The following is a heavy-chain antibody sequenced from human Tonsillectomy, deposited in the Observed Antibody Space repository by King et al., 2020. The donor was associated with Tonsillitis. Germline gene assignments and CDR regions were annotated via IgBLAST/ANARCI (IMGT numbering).Heavy chain of an antibody. Sequence: QLQESGSGLVQPSQTLSLTCGVSGGSISSDGYSWSWIRQPPGEGMEWIGYIYPSGSTYYTLPLKSRFTISVYRSKNQFSLKLSSVTAAGTAVYSCARAFLHGYNPEDYYYYGMDVWGQGTTVTVSS. D-gene: IGHD1-14*01. V-gene: IGHV4-30-2*01. J-gene: IGHJ6*02. CDR2: IYPSGST. CDR3: ARAFLHGYNPEDYYYYGMDV. CDR1: GGSISSDGYS.